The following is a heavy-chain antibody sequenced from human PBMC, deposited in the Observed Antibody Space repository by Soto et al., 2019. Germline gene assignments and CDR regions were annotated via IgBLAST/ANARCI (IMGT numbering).Heavy chain of an antibody. Sequence: GGSLRLSCAASGFTFSSYTMSWVRQAPGKGLEWVSYIDTSSSTIFYVDSVKGRFTVSRDNAKSSLYLQMNSLRDEDTAVYYCARDWPAATHFSFDYCGHGILVTV. V-gene: IGHV3-48*02. J-gene: IGHJ4*01. D-gene: IGHD6-25*01. CDR2: IDTSSSTI. CDR1: GFTFSSYT. CDR3: ARDWPAATHFSFDY.